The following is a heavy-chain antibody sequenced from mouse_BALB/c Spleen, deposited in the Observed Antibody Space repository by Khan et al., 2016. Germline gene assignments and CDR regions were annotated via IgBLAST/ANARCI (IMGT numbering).Heavy chain of an antibody. V-gene: IGHV3-2*02. J-gene: IGHJ3*01. Sequence: EVQLQESGPGLVKPSQSLSLTCTVTGYSITSDYAWNWIRQFPGNKLDWMGYISYSGSTIYNPSLKSRISITRDTSKNQFFLQLNSVTTEDTATYYCARNGNRYERTWFAYWGQETLVTVSA. CDR1: GYSITSDYA. CDR3: ARNGNRYERTWFAY. D-gene: IGHD2-14*01. CDR2: ISYSGST.